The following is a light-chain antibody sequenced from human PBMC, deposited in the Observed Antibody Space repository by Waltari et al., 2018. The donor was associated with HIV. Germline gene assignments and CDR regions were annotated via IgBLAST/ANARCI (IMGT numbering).Light chain of an antibody. Sequence: EIVLTQSPGTLSLSPGDRATLPCRASQSVSSSYLAWYQQKPGQAPRLRIYGASSRATGIPDRFSGSGSGTDFTLTISRLEPEDFAVYYCQQYGSSPWTFGQGTKVEIK. CDR3: QQYGSSPWT. J-gene: IGKJ1*01. V-gene: IGKV3-20*01. CDR1: QSVSSSY. CDR2: GAS.